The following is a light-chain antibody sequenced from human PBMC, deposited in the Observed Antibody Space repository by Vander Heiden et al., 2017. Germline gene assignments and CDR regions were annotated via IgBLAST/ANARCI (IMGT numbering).Light chain of an antibody. V-gene: IGKV1-9*01. CDR2: TAS. CDR1: QSISGH. CDR3: QQFNSYPFT. J-gene: IGKJ4*01. Sequence: DIQFKQSPSSLSASVGDRVTITCRASQSISGHLAWYQQRSGKAPKLLIYTASPLQSYVPSGLSGSGYGTEFTLTISSLNPEDFATYYCQQFNSYPFTFGGGTKVEIK.